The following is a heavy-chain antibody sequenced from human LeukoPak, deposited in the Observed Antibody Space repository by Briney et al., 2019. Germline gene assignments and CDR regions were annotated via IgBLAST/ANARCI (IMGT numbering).Heavy chain of an antibody. Sequence: ASVKVSFKASGYIFTNYNTHWVRQAPGQGLEWMGWINPKSGGTNYAQKFQGRVTMTTDTSISTAYMELSRLRSDDTAVYYCAREDNWNYDDWFNPWGQETLVTVSS. CDR2: INPKSGGT. J-gene: IGHJ5*02. D-gene: IGHD1-7*01. CDR3: AREDNWNYDDWFNP. CDR1: GYIFTNYN. V-gene: IGHV1-2*02.